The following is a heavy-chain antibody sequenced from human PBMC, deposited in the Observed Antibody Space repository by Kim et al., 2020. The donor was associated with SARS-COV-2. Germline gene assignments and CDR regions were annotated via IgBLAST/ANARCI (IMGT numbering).Heavy chain of an antibody. CDR3: AKGDYGSSSVEGAVLGY. CDR2: ISYDGSNK. Sequence: GGSLRLSCAASGFTFSSYGMHWVRQAPGKGLEWVAVISYDGSNKYYADSVKGRFTISRDNSKNTLYLQMNSLRAEDTAVYYCAKGDYGSSSVEGAVLGYWGQGTLVTVSS. V-gene: IGHV3-30*18. CDR1: GFTFSSYG. D-gene: IGHD6-6*01. J-gene: IGHJ4*02.